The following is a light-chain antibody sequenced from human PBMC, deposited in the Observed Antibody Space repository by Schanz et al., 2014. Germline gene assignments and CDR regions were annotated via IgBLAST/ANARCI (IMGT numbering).Light chain of an antibody. CDR1: QSVSSID. J-gene: IGKJ2*01. V-gene: IGKV3D-15*01. CDR2: DAS. Sequence: EIVLTQSPGTLSLSPGDRATLSCRASQSVSSIDLAWYQQKPGQAPRLLVYDASNRAIGIPARFSGSGSGTDFTLTTTGLQSEDFAVYYCQHYNNRSPYTYAQGTKLEIK. CDR3: QHYNNRSPYT.